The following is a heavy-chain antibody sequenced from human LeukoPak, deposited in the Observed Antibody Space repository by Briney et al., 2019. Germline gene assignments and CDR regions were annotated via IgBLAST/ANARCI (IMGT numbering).Heavy chain of an antibody. V-gene: IGHV3-23*01. CDR1: AFTFSSYA. D-gene: IGHD3-10*01. CDR3: AKDQDRYGSGSWPFDY. CDR2: ISGSDGIK. Sequence: GGSLTLSCSASAFTFSSYAMSWVRQGPGNGLEWVSAISGSDGIKYYADSVKGRFTISRDNPKNTLYLQMNSLRAEDTAVYYCAKDQDRYGSGSWPFDYWGQGTLVTVSS. J-gene: IGHJ4*02.